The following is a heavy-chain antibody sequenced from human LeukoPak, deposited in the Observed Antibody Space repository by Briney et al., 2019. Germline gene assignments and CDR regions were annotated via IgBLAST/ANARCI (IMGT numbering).Heavy chain of an antibody. Sequence: MASETLSLTCTVSGGSISSSNYYWGWIRQPPGKGLEWIGSIYYSGSTYYNPTLKSRVTISVDTSKNQFSLKLSSVTAADTAVYYCARDSSGYYYSYYYYYMDVWGKGTTVTISS. D-gene: IGHD3-22*01. CDR3: ARDSSGYYYSYYYYYMDV. CDR2: IYYSGST. CDR1: GGSISSSNYY. V-gene: IGHV4-39*07. J-gene: IGHJ6*03.